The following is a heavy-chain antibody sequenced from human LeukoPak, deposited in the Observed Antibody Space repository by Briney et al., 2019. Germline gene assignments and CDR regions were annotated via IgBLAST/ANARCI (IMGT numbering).Heavy chain of an antibody. CDR1: GFTFSSYG. J-gene: IGHJ6*02. CDR3: ARAESGMDV. CDR2: IWYDGSNK. Sequence: GGSLRLSCAASGFTFSSYGMHWVRQAPGGGLEWVAVIWYDGSNKYYADSVKGRFTISRDNSKNTLYLQMNSLRAEDTAVYYCARAESGMDVWGQGTTVTVSS. V-gene: IGHV3-33*01.